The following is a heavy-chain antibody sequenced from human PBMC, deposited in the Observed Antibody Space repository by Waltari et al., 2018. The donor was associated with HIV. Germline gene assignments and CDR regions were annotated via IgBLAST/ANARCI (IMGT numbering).Heavy chain of an antibody. CDR3: ARSVYSYGYLTYYYGMDV. CDR2: ISSSSSYI. J-gene: IGHJ6*02. Sequence: EVQLVESGGGLVKPGGSLRLSCAASGFPFSSYSMNWARQAPGKGLEWVSSISSSSSYIYYADSVKGRFTISRDNAKNSLYLQMNSLRAEDTAVYYCARSVYSYGYLTYYYGMDVWGQGTTVTVSS. D-gene: IGHD5-18*01. CDR1: GFPFSSYS. V-gene: IGHV3-21*01.